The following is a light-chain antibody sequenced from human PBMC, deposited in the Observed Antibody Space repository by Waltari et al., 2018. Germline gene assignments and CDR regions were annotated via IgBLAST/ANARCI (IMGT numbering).Light chain of an antibody. J-gene: IGLJ3*02. CDR2: VNSDGSH. CDR1: SGHITNV. V-gene: IGLV4-69*01. Sequence: QLVLTQSPSASASLGASVKLTCTLSSGHITNVIAWHQQQPGKGPRFLMKVNSDGSHRKGDDIPHRFSGSGYGPERYLTISSLQSEDEADYYCETGGHGTWVFGGGTKLTVL. CDR3: ETGGHGTWV.